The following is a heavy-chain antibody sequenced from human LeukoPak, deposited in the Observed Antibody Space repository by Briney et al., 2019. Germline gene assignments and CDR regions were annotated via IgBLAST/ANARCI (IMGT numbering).Heavy chain of an antibody. CDR3: ARDLYSGSYFYYFDY. CDR1: GGSIGSGSYY. V-gene: IGHV4-61*02. J-gene: IGHJ4*02. Sequence: PSQTLSLTCTVSGGSIGSGSYYWSWIRQPAGKGLEWIGRIYTSGSTNYSPSLKSRVTISVDTSKNQFSLKLSSVTAADTAVYYCARDLYSGSYFYYFDYWGQGTLVTVSS. D-gene: IGHD1-26*01. CDR2: IYTSGST.